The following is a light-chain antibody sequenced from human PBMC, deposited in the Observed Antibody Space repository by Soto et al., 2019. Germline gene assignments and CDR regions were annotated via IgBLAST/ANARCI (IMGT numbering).Light chain of an antibody. CDR3: QQYNNGPPWT. V-gene: IGKV3-15*01. CDR1: QNVGTN. J-gene: IGKJ1*01. CDR2: GAS. Sequence: TELTQSPATLSISPGERATLSCRASQNVGTNLVWYQQKPGQAPRLLIYGASTRAFGLPARFTGSGSGTEFTLTITSLQSEDIAVYHCQQYNNGPPWTFGQGTKVDIK.